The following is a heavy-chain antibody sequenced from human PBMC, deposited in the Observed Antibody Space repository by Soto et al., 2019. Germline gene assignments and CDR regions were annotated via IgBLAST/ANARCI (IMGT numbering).Heavy chain of an antibody. Sequence: GESLKISCKGSGYSFTNYWVAWVRQMPGKGQEWMGVFYPGDSDTRYSPSFQGQVTISGDKSISTAYLQWSGLQASDTAMYYCARGSGSYAAGFDYWGPGTLVTVSS. CDR2: FYPGDSDT. V-gene: IGHV5-51*01. D-gene: IGHD1-26*01. CDR1: GYSFTNYW. CDR3: ARGSGSYAAGFDY. J-gene: IGHJ4*02.